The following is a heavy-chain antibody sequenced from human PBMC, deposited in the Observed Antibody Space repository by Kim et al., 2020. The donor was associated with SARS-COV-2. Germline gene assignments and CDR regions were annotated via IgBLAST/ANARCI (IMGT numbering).Heavy chain of an antibody. V-gene: IGHV3-53*01. CDR2: IYSGGST. J-gene: IGHJ1*01. D-gene: IGHD3-22*01. CDR1: GFTVSSNY. CDR3: ASTRGWKDSSGYYYFQH. Sequence: GGSLRLSCAASGFTVSSNYMSWVRQAPGKGLEWVSVIYSGGSTYYADSVKGRFTISRDNSKNTLYLQMNSLRAEDTAVYYCASTRGWKDSSGYYYFQHWGQGTLVTVSS.